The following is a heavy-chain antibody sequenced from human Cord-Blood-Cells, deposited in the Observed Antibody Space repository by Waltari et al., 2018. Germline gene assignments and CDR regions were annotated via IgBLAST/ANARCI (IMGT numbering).Heavy chain of an antibody. D-gene: IGHD6-6*01. CDR2: IWYDGSNK. CDR1: GFTFSSYG. Sequence: QVQLVESGGGVDQPGRSLRLACAESGFTFSSYGMHCVRQAPGKGLEGVAVIWYDGSNKYYADSVKGRFTISRDNSKNTLYLQMNSLRAEDTAVYYCAREADGIAAHGDMGYYYYGMDVWGQGTTVTVSS. V-gene: IGHV3-33*01. J-gene: IGHJ6*02. CDR3: AREADGIAAHGDMGYYYYGMDV.